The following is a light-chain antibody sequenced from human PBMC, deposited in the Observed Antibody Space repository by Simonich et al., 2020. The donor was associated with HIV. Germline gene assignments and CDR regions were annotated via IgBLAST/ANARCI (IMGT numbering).Light chain of an antibody. J-gene: IGLJ2*01. CDR3: SSYTSSSTVV. CDR2: DVS. V-gene: IGLV2-14*01. CDR1: SSEVGGYNY. Sequence: QSALTQPASVSGSPGQSITISCTGTSSEVGGYNYVSWYQQHPGKAPKLMIYDVSKRPSGVSNRSSGSKSGNTASLTISGLQAEDEADYYCSSYTSSSTVVFGGGTKLTVL.